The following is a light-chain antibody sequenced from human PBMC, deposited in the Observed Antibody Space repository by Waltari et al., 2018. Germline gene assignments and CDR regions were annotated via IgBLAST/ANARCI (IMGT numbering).Light chain of an antibody. Sequence: QSALTQTATVSGSPGQSITIPCTGTSSDVGTYNLVSWYQQHPGKAPTLSIYDVNKRPTGVSNRVAGSKSGNTASLTISGLQAADEADYYCCSYAGSAISVFGGGTKVTVL. CDR2: DVN. CDR1: SSDVGTYNL. J-gene: IGLJ3*02. V-gene: IGLV2-23*02. CDR3: CSYAGSAISV.